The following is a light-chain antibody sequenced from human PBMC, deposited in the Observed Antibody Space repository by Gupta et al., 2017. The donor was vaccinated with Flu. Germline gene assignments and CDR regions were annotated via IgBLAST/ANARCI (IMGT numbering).Light chain of an antibody. V-gene: IGKV1-39*01. J-gene: IGKJ1*01. CDR3: QQRDSSPRT. CDR1: EKIYNY. CDR2: DAS. Sequence: PSSLSASAGDRVSVTCRVSEKIYNYLNWYQQKRGEAPKLLLNDASTFQGGVPPGFSGSGSGTDFTLTIISRQPEDFATYSCQQRDSSPRTFGQGTKLEIK.